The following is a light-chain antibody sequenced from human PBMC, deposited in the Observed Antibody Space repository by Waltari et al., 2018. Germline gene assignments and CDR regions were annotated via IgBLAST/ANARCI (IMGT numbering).Light chain of an antibody. V-gene: IGKV3-20*01. CDR2: GAS. CDR1: QSVSSY. CDR3: QKYISSPFT. J-gene: IGKJ3*01. Sequence: VILTQSPATLSLSPGERATLSCRASQSVSSYLAWYQQKPGQAPRLLIYGASNRATGIPDRFSGSGSGTEFTLTISSLEPEDFAVYYCQKYISSPFTFGPGTKLDVK.